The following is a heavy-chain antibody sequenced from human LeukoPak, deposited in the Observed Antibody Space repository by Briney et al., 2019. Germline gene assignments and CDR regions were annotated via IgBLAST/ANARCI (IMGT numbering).Heavy chain of an antibody. D-gene: IGHD6-13*01. Sequence: GGSLRLSCAASGFTFSSYAMHWVRQAPGKGLEWVAVISYDGSNKYYADSVKGRFTISRDNSKNTLYLQMNSLRAEDTAVYYCARDSSSWYLDYWGQGTLVTVSS. CDR2: ISYDGSNK. CDR1: GFTFSSYA. CDR3: ARDSSSWYLDY. V-gene: IGHV3-30-3*01. J-gene: IGHJ4*02.